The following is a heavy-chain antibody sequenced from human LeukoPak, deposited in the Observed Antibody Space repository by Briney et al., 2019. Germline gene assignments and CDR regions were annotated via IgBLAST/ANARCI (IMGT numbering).Heavy chain of an antibody. Sequence: SETLSLTCTVSGGSISSTSYYWGWIRQPPGKGLEWIGSIYYSGSTYYNPSLKSRVTISVDTSKNQFSLKLSSVTAADTAVYYCARDEMATVGAFDIWGQGTMVTVSS. V-gene: IGHV4-39*07. D-gene: IGHD5-24*01. CDR2: IYYSGST. CDR3: ARDEMATVGAFDI. J-gene: IGHJ3*02. CDR1: GGSISSTSYY.